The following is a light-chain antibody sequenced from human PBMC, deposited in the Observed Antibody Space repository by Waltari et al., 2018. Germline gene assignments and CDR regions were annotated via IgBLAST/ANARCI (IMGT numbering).Light chain of an antibody. CDR1: SSDVGGSNY. CDR2: DVS. V-gene: IGLV2-14*03. CDR3: SSYTSSSTWV. J-gene: IGLJ3*02. Sequence: QSALTQPASVSGSPGQSITIPCTGTSSDVGGSNYVSWYQQHPGKAPKLMIYDVSNRPSGVSNRFSGSKSDNTASLTISGLQAEDEADYYCSSYTSSSTWVFGGGTKLTVL.